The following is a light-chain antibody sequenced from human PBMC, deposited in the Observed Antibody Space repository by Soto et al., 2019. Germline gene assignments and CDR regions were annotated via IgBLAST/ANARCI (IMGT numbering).Light chain of an antibody. J-gene: IGLJ1*01. CDR3: AAWDDSLNGCV. V-gene: IGLV1-44*01. CDR1: SSNIGNNA. CDR2: SNN. Sequence: QSVPTQPPSASGTPGQRVTISCSGSSSNIGNNAVNWYQQLPGTAPKLLIYSNNQRPSGVSDRFSGSKSGTSASLAISGLQSEDEADYYCAAWDDSLNGCVFGTGTKVTVL.